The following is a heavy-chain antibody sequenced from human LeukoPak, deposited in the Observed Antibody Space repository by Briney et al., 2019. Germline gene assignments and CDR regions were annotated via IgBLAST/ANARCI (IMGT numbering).Heavy chain of an antibody. V-gene: IGHV1-18*01. Sequence: ASVKVSCRASGYTVTSYGITWVRQAPGQGLEWMGWISAYTGNTRHAQKLQGRVTMTTDTSTSTAYVELRSLRSDDTAVYYCARFLDRDGYNFFDYWGQGTLVTVSS. CDR1: GYTVTSYG. CDR3: ARFLDRDGYNFFDY. D-gene: IGHD5-24*01. J-gene: IGHJ4*02. CDR2: ISAYTGNT.